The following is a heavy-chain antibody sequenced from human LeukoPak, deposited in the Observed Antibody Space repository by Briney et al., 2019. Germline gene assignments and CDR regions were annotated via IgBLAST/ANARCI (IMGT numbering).Heavy chain of an antibody. CDR1: GYTFTSYG. J-gene: IGHJ6*03. D-gene: IGHD5-18*01. CDR2: ISAYNGNT. Sequence: ASVKVSCKGSGYTFTSYGIRWVPQAPGQRVEGMGWISAYNGNTNYAQKLEGRGTITTDTSTSTAYMELRSLRSDDTAVYYCARVDTVNYYYYMDVWGKGTPVTVSS. CDR3: ARVDTVNYYYYMDV. V-gene: IGHV1-18*01.